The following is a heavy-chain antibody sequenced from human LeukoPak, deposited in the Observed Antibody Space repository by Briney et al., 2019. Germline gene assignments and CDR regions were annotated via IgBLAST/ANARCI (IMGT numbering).Heavy chain of an antibody. Sequence: ASVKVSCKASGYTFIDYSIHWVRQAPGQGLEWMGWINPNSGDTNYAQNFQGRVTMTGDTSISTAYMDLSTLRSDDTAVYYCARVGYSSSLRYYYYYYMDVWGKGTTVTVSS. CDR2: INPNSGDT. CDR3: ARVGYSSSLRYYYYYYMDV. D-gene: IGHD6-6*01. CDR1: GYTFIDYS. J-gene: IGHJ6*03. V-gene: IGHV1-2*02.